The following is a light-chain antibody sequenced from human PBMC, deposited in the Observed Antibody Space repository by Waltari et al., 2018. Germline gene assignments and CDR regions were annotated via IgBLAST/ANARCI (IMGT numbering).Light chain of an antibody. CDR3: QSYDRSLSGVI. Sequence: QSVLTQPPSVSGAPGQRVTISCTGSSSNIGAGYAVHWYQQLPGSAPKLLIYGNSNRPSGVPDRVSGSKSGTTVSLAITGLQAEDEADYYCQSYDRSLSGVIFGGGTKLTV. V-gene: IGLV1-40*01. CDR2: GNS. CDR1: SSNIGAGYA. J-gene: IGLJ2*01.